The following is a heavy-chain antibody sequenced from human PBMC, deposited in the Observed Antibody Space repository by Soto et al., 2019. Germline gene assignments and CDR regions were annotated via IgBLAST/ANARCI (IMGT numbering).Heavy chain of an antibody. CDR3: AKGGPNFLNWIGP. V-gene: IGHV3-23*01. D-gene: IGHD7-27*01. J-gene: IGHJ5*02. CDR1: GFTFSTYA. CDR2: ISNSGHIT. Sequence: GGSLRLSCAASGFTFSTYAMNWVRLAPGKGLEWISVISNSGHITFYADSVKGRFTISRDNSKNTLYLQMNNLRADDTAAYYCAKGGPNFLNWIGPWGQGALVTVSS.